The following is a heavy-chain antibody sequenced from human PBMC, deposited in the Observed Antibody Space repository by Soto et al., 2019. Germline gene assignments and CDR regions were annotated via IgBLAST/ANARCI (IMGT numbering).Heavy chain of an antibody. J-gene: IGHJ4*02. CDR1: GFTFSSYD. V-gene: IGHV3-13*01. CDR2: MGTAGDT. CDR3: ARGNVSGAFDY. Sequence: PGGSLRVSWAASGFTFSSYDVHWVRQATGKGLEWVSAMGTAGDTYYPGSVKGRFTISRENAKNSLYLQMNSLRAGDTAVYYCARGNVSGAFDYWGQGTLVTVSS. D-gene: IGHD1-1*01.